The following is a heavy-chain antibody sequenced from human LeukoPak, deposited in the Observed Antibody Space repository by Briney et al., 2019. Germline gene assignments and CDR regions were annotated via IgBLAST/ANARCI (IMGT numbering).Heavy chain of an antibody. CDR1: GFTFSSYG. CDR3: AKDLADYDSSGYFLGFDY. Sequence: PGGSLRLSCAASGFTFSSYGMHWVRQAPGKGLEWVAFIRYDGSNKYYADSVKGRFTISRDNSKNTLYLQMNSLRAEDTAVYYCAKDLADYDSSGYFLGFDYWGQGTLVTVSS. D-gene: IGHD3-22*01. J-gene: IGHJ4*02. CDR2: IRYDGSNK. V-gene: IGHV3-30*02.